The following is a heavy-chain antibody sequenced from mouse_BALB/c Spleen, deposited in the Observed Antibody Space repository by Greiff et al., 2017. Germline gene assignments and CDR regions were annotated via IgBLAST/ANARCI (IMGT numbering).Heavy chain of an antibody. V-gene: IGHV1-80*01. CDR3: ARFPNWDGLDY. CDR1: GYAFSSYW. D-gene: IGHD4-1*02. CDR2: IYPGDGDT. Sequence: QVHVKQSGAELVRPGSSVKISCKASGYAFSSYWMNWVKQRPGQGLEWIGQIYPGDGDTNYNGKFKGKATLTADKSSSTAYMQLSSLTSEDSAVYFCARFPNWDGLDYWGQGTTLTVSS. J-gene: IGHJ2*01.